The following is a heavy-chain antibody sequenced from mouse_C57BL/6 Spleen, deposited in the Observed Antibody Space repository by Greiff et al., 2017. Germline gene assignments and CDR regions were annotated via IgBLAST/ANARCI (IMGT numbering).Heavy chain of an antibody. Sequence: QVQLQQSGAELVRPGTSVKVSCKASGYAFTNYLIEWVKQRPGQGLEWIGVINPGSGGTNYNEKFKGKATLTADKSSSTAYMQRSSLTSEDSAVYFCARCNGSSYGYFDVWGTGTTVTVSS. CDR2: INPGSGGT. V-gene: IGHV1-54*01. J-gene: IGHJ1*03. CDR3: ARCNGSSYGYFDV. CDR1: GYAFTNYL. D-gene: IGHD1-1*01.